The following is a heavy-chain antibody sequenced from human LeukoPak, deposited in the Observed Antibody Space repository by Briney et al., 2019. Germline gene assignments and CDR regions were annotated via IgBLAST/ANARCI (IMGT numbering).Heavy chain of an antibody. Sequence: GASVKVSCKASGYTFTGYYMHWVRQAPGQGLEWMGWINPNSGGTNYAQKFQGRVTMTRDTSISTAYMELSRLRSDDTAVYYCASDYYDSSGYSLELDYWGQGTLVTVSS. J-gene: IGHJ4*02. V-gene: IGHV1-2*02. D-gene: IGHD3-22*01. CDR2: INPNSGGT. CDR1: GYTFTGYY. CDR3: ASDYYDSSGYSLELDY.